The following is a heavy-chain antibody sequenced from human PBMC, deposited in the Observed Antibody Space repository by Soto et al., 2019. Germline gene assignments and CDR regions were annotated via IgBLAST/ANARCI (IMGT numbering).Heavy chain of an antibody. D-gene: IGHD2-15*01. CDR2: IYPADSDT. CDR3: ARSVYSSPGMGV. J-gene: IGHJ6*02. CDR1: GYNFATSW. Sequence: GESLKLSCQGSGYNFATSWIGWLRQMPGKGLEWMGIIYPADSDTRYSPSFQGQVTISADKSIGTAYLQWSSLKAADTAMYYCARSVYSSPGMGVWGPGTTVTVSS. V-gene: IGHV5-51*01.